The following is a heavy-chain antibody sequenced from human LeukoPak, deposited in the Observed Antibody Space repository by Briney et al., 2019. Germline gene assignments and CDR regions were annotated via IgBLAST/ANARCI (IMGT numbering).Heavy chain of an antibody. CDR3: TLRGETAFDI. CDR2: IIPIFGTA. V-gene: IGHV1-69*01. CDR1: GGTFSSYA. D-gene: IGHD3-10*01. Sequence: SVKVSCKASGGTFSSYAISWVRQAPGQGLEWMGGIIPIFGTANYAQKFQGRVTITADESTSTAYMELSSLRSEDTAVYYCTLRGETAFDIWGQGTMVTVSS. J-gene: IGHJ3*02.